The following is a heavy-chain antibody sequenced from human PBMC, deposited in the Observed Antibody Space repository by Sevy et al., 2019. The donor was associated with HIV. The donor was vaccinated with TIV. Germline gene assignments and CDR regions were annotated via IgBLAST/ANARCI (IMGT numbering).Heavy chain of an antibody. V-gene: IGHV3-74*01. D-gene: IGHD3-22*01. CDR2: INSDGSST. Sequence: GGSLRLSCAASGFTFSSYWMHWVRQAPGKGLVWVSRINSDGSSTSYADSVKGRFTIYRDNAKNTMYLQMNSLRAEVTAVYYCARAYTYYYDSSGYYYHNGDFGYWGQGTLVTVSS. CDR3: ARAYTYYYDSSGYYYHNGDFGY. J-gene: IGHJ4*02. CDR1: GFTFSSYW.